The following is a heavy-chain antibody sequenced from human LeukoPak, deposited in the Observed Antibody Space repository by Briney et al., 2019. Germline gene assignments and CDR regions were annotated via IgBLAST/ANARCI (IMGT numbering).Heavy chain of an antibody. CDR2: INPNSGGT. CDR1: GYTFTGYY. D-gene: IGHD6-19*01. V-gene: IGHV1-2*02. Sequence: ASVKVSCKASGYTFTGYYMHWVRQAPGQGLEWMGWINPNSGGTNYARKFQGRVTLTRDTSISTAYMELSRLRSDDTAVYYCARAIRYSSGWFGWFDPWGQGTLVTVSS. CDR3: ARAIRYSSGWFGWFDP. J-gene: IGHJ5*02.